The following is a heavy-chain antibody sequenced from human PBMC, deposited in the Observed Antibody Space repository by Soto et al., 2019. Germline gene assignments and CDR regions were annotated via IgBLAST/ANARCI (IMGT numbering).Heavy chain of an antibody. CDR3: AKAPYGSGLYWYFDL. V-gene: IGHV3-30*18. D-gene: IGHD3-10*01. CDR2: ISYDGSNK. CDR1: GFTFISYG. Sequence: PGGSLRLSCAASGFTFISYGMHWVRQAPGKGLEWVAVISYDGSNKYYADSVKGRFTISRDNSKNTLYLQMNSLRAEDTAVYYCAKAPYGSGLYWYFDLWGRGPLVTVSP. J-gene: IGHJ2*01.